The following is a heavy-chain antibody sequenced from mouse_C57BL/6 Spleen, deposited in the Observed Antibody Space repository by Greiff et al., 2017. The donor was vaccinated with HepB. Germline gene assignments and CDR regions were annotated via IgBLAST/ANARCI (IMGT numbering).Heavy chain of an antibody. V-gene: IGHV1-26*01. CDR3: ARVGNWFDY. J-gene: IGHJ2*01. CDR2: INPNNGGT. D-gene: IGHD2-1*01. CDR1: GYTFTDYY. Sequence: VQLQQSGPELVKPGASVKISCKASGYTFTDYYMNWVKQSHGKSLEWIGDINPNNGGTSYNQKFKGKATLTVDKSSSTAYMELRSLTSEDSAVYYCARVGNWFDYWGQGTTLTVSS.